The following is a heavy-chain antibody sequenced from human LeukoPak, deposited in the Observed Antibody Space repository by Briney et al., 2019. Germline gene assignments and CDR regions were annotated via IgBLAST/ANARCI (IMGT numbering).Heavy chain of an antibody. CDR3: ARDDHSPYYYDSSGRNWFDP. CDR1: GYTFTGYY. Sequence: ASVKVSCKASGYTFTGYYMHWVRQAPGQGLEWMGWINPNSGSTNYAQKFQGRVTMTRDTSISTAYMELSRLRSDDTAVYYCARDDHSPYYYDSSGRNWFDPWGQGTLVTVSS. J-gene: IGHJ5*02. V-gene: IGHV1-2*02. D-gene: IGHD3-22*01. CDR2: INPNSGST.